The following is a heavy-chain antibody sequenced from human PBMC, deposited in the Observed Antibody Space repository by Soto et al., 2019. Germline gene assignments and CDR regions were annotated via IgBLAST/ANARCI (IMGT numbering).Heavy chain of an antibody. CDR2: ISYDGSNK. J-gene: IGHJ6*02. V-gene: IGHV3-30*18. Sequence: GGSLRLSCAASVFTFSSYGMHLVRQSPGKGLEWVAVISYDGSNKYYADSVKGRFTISRHNSKNTLYLQMNSLRAEDTAVYYCAKVLLTIFGVVREYYCYGMEVWGQGTTLTVSS. CDR1: VFTFSSYG. D-gene: IGHD3-3*01. CDR3: AKVLLTIFGVVREYYCYGMEV.